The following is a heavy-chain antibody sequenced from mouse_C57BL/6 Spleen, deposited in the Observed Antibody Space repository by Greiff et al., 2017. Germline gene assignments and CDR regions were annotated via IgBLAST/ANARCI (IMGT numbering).Heavy chain of an antibody. CDR3: ARAYYYGSSPYYFDY. CDR2: IRNKANGYTT. Sequence: EVMLVESGGGLVQPGGSLSLSCAASGFTFTDYYMSWVRQPPGKALEWLGFIRNKANGYTTEYSASVKGRFTISRDNSQSILYLQMNALRAEDSATYYCARAYYYGSSPYYFDYWGQGTTLTVSS. CDR1: GFTFTDYY. J-gene: IGHJ2*01. D-gene: IGHD1-1*01. V-gene: IGHV7-3*01.